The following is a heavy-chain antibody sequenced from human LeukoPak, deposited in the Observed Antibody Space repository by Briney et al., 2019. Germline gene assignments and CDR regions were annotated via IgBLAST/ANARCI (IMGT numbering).Heavy chain of an antibody. Sequence: ASVKVSCKASGYTFTSYGFSWVRQAPGQGLEWMGWINTNTGNPTYAQGFTGRFVFSLDTSVSTAYLQISSLKAEDTAVYYCAILGAAAGTGEYFDYWGQGTLVTVSS. D-gene: IGHD6-13*01. CDR2: INTNTGNP. J-gene: IGHJ4*02. CDR3: AILGAAAGTGEYFDY. V-gene: IGHV7-4-1*02. CDR1: GYTFTSYG.